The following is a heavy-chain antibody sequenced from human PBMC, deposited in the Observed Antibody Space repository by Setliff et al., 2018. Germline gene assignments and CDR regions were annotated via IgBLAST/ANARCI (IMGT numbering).Heavy chain of an antibody. J-gene: IGHJ3*02. Sequence: PGGSLRLSCAASGFNFNLYNMNWVRQAPGKGLEWVSYIRGSGIAIYYADSVRGRFTISRDKSENTLYLQMNSLRAEDTAVYYCAKDGQQEAPYAFNMWGQGTMVTVSS. CDR1: GFNFNLYN. CDR2: IRGSGIAI. V-gene: IGHV3-48*03. D-gene: IGHD6-13*01. CDR3: AKDGQQEAPYAFNM.